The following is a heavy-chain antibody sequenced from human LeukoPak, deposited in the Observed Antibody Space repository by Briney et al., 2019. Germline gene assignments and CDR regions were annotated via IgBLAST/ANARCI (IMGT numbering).Heavy chain of an antibody. CDR1: GGSISSYY. J-gene: IGHJ4*02. Sequence: SETLSLTCTVSGGSISSYYWSWIRQPPGKGLEWIGYIYYSGSTNYNPSLKSRVTISVDTSKNQFSLKLSSVTAADTAVYYCARRARDGFSAELDYWGQGTLATVSS. D-gene: IGHD5-24*01. V-gene: IGHV4-59*08. CDR3: ARRARDGFSAELDY. CDR2: IYYSGST.